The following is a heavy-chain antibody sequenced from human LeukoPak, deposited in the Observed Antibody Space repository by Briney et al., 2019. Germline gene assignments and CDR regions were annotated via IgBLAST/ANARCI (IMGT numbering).Heavy chain of an antibody. J-gene: IGHJ6*03. Sequence: GGSLRLSCAASGFTFSSYSMHWVRQAPGKGLEWVSSISSSSYIYYADSVKGRFTISRDNAKNSLYLQMNSLRAEDTAVYYCARANTIFGVLDYYYMDVWGKGTTVTVSS. V-gene: IGHV3-21*01. CDR1: GFTFSSYS. CDR3: ARANTIFGVLDYYYMDV. CDR2: ISSSSYI. D-gene: IGHD3-3*01.